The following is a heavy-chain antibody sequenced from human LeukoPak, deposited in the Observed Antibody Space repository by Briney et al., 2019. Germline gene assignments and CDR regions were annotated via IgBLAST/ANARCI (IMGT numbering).Heavy chain of an antibody. CDR1: GFTFSSYA. CDR2: ISGSGGST. CDR3: AKDPGGYCSSTSCYYDY. Sequence: GGSLRLPCAASGFTFSSYAMSWVRQAPGKGLEWVSAISGSGGSTYYADSVKGRFTISRDNSKNTLYLQMNSLRAEDTAVYYCAKDPGGYCSSTSCYYDYWGQGTLVTVSS. J-gene: IGHJ4*02. D-gene: IGHD2-2*01. V-gene: IGHV3-23*01.